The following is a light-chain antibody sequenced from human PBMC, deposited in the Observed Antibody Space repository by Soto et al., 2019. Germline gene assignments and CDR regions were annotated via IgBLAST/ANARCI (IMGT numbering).Light chain of an antibody. CDR3: QQSDTYPLT. Sequence: DIQMTQSPSTLSASVGDRVTITCRASQSIGTWLAWYQHRPGKAPSLLIYDASTLRSGGPSRFSGSGSGTEFTLTISSLQADDFATYYCQQSDTYPLTFGQGTRLEIK. V-gene: IGKV1-5*01. J-gene: IGKJ5*01. CDR2: DAS. CDR1: QSIGTW.